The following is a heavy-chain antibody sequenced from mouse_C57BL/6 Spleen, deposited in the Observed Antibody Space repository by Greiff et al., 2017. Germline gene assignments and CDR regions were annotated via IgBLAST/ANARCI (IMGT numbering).Heavy chain of an antibody. CDR3: AREGYYDAMDY. D-gene: IGHD2-2*01. CDR1: GYTFTDYN. V-gene: IGHV1-22*01. J-gene: IGHJ4*01. CDR2: INPNNGGT. Sequence: EVHLVESGPELVKPGASVKMSCKASGYTFTDYNMHWVKQSHGKGLEWIGYINPNNGGTSYNQKFKGKATLTVNKSSSTAYMELRSLTSEDSAVYYCAREGYYDAMDYWGQGTSVTVSS.